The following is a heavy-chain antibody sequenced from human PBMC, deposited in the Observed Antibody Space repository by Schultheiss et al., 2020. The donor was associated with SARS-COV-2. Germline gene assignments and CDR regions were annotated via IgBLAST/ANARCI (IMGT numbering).Heavy chain of an antibody. V-gene: IGHV1-2*02. CDR2: INPNSGGT. CDR3: ARDISGSDY. CDR1: GYTFTSYY. Sequence: ASVKVSCKASGYTFTSYYMHWVRQAPGQGLEWMGWINPNSGGTNYAQKFQGRVTMTTDTSTSTAYMELRSLRSDDTAVYYCARDISGSDYWGQGTLVTVSS. J-gene: IGHJ4*02.